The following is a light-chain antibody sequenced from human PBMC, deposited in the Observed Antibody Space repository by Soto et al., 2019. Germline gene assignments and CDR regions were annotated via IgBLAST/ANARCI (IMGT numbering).Light chain of an antibody. Sequence: EIALKQSPGSLSLSPGERAPLSYRATQSVSDNYLAWYQQKPGRAPRLLIYAAFRRATGITARFSGSGSGTDFTLTINGLEPEDFAVYYCQQFDSSLLTFGQGTKVEIK. CDR3: QQFDSSLLT. J-gene: IGKJ1*01. CDR1: QSVSDNY. CDR2: AAF. V-gene: IGKV3-20*01.